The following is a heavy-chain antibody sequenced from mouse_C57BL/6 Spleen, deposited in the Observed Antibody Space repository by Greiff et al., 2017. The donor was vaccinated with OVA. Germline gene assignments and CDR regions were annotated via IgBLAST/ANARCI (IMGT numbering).Heavy chain of an antibody. Sequence: VKLMESGPELVKPGASVKISCKASGYAFSSSWMNWVKQRPGKGLEWIGRIYPGDGDTNYNGKFKGKATLTADKSSSTAYMQLSSLTSEDSAVYFCARDGLTMVTTEFAYWGQGTLVTVSA. CDR2: IYPGDGDT. V-gene: IGHV1-82*01. D-gene: IGHD2-2*01. J-gene: IGHJ3*01. CDR1: GYAFSSSW. CDR3: ARDGLTMVTTEFAY.